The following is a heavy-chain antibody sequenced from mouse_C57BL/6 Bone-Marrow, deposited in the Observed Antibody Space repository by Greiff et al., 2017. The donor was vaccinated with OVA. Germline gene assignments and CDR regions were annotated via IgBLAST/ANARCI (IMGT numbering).Heavy chain of an antibody. CDR1: GYTFTSYW. Sequence: VKLQESGAELVKPGASVKLSCKASGYTFTSYWMHWVKQRPGQGLEWIGMIHPNSGSTNYNEKFKSKATLTVDKSSSTAYMQLSSLTSEDSAVYYCARGKAFYSNYRYFDVWGTGTTVTVSS. CDR2: IHPNSGST. V-gene: IGHV1-64*01. J-gene: IGHJ1*03. CDR3: ARGKAFYSNYRYFDV. D-gene: IGHD2-5*01.